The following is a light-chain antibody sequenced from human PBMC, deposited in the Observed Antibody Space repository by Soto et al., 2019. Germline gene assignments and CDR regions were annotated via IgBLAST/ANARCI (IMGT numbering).Light chain of an antibody. CDR3: QQYNSYSWT. J-gene: IGKJ1*01. V-gene: IGKV1-5*03. CDR1: QSISNY. CDR2: KAS. Sequence: DIQMTQSPSTLSASVGDRVTIGCRASQSISNYLAWYQQKPGKAPKLLIYKASSLESGVPSRFSGSGSGTEFTLTISSLQPDDFATYYCQQYNSYSWTFGQGTKVEIK.